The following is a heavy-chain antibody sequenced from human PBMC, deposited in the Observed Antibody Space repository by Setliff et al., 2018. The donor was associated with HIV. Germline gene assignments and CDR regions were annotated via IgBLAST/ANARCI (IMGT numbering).Heavy chain of an antibody. J-gene: IGHJ4*02. V-gene: IGHV4-59*01. D-gene: IGHD3-22*01. CDR3: ARWPPHRSSDYDQEYYFDY. Sequence: PSETLSLTCTIYGGSFSGNHWSWIRQPPGKGLEWIGSIYYSGSTNYNPSLKSRVTISVDTSKNQFSLKLSSVTAADTAVYYCARWPPHRSSDYDQEYYFDYWGQGTLVTVSS. CDR2: IYYSGST. CDR1: GGSFSGNH.